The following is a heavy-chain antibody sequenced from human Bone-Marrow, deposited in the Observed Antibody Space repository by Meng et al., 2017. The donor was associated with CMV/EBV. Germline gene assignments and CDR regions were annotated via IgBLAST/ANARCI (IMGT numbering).Heavy chain of an antibody. CDR3: ARESGGITIFGVVGRWFDP. J-gene: IGHJ5*02. D-gene: IGHD3-3*01. Sequence: SVKVSCKASGGTFSSYAISWVRQAPGQGLEWMGGIIPIFGTANYAQKFQGRVTITTDESTSTAYMELSSLRSEDTAVYYCARESGGITIFGVVGRWFDPWGQGTLVTVSS. CDR1: GGTFSSYA. V-gene: IGHV1-69*05. CDR2: IIPIFGTA.